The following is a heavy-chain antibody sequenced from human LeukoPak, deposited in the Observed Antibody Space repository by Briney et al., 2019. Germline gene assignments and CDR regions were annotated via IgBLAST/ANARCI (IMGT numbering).Heavy chain of an antibody. Sequence: PETLSLTCTVSGGSISSYYWSWIRQPPGKGLEWIGYIYYSGSTDYNPSLKSRVTISVDTSKNQFSLKLSSVTAAGTAVYYCARDNYGDFYFDYWGQGTLVTVSS. CDR3: ARDNYGDFYFDY. CDR1: GGSISSYY. CDR2: IYYSGST. V-gene: IGHV4-59*01. J-gene: IGHJ4*02. D-gene: IGHD4-17*01.